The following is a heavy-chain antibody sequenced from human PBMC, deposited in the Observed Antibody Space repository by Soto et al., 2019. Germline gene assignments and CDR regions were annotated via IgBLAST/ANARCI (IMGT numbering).Heavy chain of an antibody. CDR3: TTLGGGGSYSGY. V-gene: IGHV3-73*01. CDR2: MRSEVKDYAT. J-gene: IGHJ4*02. D-gene: IGHD3-16*01. Sequence: LRLTSAPSGSTSSCFPTHVVLTASGKGLEWVGSMRSEVKDYATEYAESVKGMFTISKDDSKNTAYLQMNSLKTDDTAVYYCTTLGGGGSYSGYWGLGTLVTVSS. CDR1: GSTSSCFP.